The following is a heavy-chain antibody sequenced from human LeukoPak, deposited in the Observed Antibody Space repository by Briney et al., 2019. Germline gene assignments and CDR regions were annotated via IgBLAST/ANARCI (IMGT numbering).Heavy chain of an antibody. CDR3: ARGGDTAMVYQTNWFDR. D-gene: IGHD5-18*01. J-gene: IGHJ5*02. Sequence: GGSLRLSCAASGFTFSSYAMSWVRQAPGKGLEWVSAISGSGGSTYYADSVKGRFTISRDNSKNTLYLQMNSLRAEDTAVYYCARGGDTAMVYQTNWFDRWGQGTLVTVSS. CDR2: ISGSGGST. CDR1: GFTFSSYA. V-gene: IGHV3-23*01.